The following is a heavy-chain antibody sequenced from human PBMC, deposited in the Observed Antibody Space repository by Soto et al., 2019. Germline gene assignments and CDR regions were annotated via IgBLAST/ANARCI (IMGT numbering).Heavy chain of an antibody. Sequence: EVQLVESGGGLVQPGGSLRLSCAASGFTFSSYGMNWVRQAPGKGLEWVSYISGSGSPTHYADSVKGRFTISRDNAKNSLYLQMNSLRDEDTAVYYCARDSSSWYYCGQGTLVIVSS. J-gene: IGHJ4*02. D-gene: IGHD6-13*01. CDR2: ISGSGSPT. CDR1: GFTFSSYG. V-gene: IGHV3-48*02. CDR3: ARDSSSWYY.